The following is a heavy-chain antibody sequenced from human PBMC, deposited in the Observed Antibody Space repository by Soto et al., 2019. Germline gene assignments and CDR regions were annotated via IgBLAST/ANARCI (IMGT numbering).Heavy chain of an antibody. Sequence: EVQLVESGGGLVQPGGSLRLSCAASGFTFSSYNMNWVRQAPGKGLEWVSSISTSSSYIYDADSVKGRFIICRDNAKNTMYLQMDSLRAEDTAVYYRARVFCDYPKNWYFDLCGRGSQVAVSS. V-gene: IGHV3-21*01. D-gene: IGHD4-17*01. CDR3: ARVFCDYPKNWYFDL. CDR1: GFTFSSYN. CDR2: ISTSSSYI. J-gene: IGHJ2*01.